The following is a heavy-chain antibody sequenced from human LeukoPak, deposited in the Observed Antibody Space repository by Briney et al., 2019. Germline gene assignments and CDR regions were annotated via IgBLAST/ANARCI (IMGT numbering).Heavy chain of an antibody. CDR2: ININGGAT. V-gene: IGHV1-2*02. Sequence: ASVKVSCKASGYTFTGYYMHWVRQAPGPGLEWMGWININGGATNYQQKFQGRVTMTRDTSISTAYMELSRLRSDDTAAYYCARGRSHFDYWGQGTLVTVSS. CDR3: ARGRSHFDY. CDR1: GYTFTGYY. J-gene: IGHJ4*02.